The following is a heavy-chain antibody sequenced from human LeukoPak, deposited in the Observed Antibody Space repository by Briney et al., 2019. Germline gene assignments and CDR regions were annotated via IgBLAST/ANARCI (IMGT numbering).Heavy chain of an antibody. CDR2: ISGSGGST. D-gene: IGHD2-8*01. J-gene: IGHJ4*02. V-gene: IGHV3-23*01. CDR3: AKGRQWARYFDY. Sequence: GWSLRLSCAASGFTFSSYAMSWVRQAPGKGLEWVSAISGSGGSTYYADSVKGRFTISRDNSKNTLYLQMNSLRAEDTAVYYCAKGRQWARYFDYWGQGTLVTVSS. CDR1: GFTFSSYA.